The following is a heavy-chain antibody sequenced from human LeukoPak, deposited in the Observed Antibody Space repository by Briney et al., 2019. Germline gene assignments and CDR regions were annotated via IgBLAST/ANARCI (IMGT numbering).Heavy chain of an antibody. CDR2: ISGSGGST. CDR1: GFTFSSYA. Sequence: PGGSLRLSCAASGFTFSSYAMSWVRQAPGKGLEWVSAISGSGGSTYYADSVKGRFTISRDNSKNTLYLQMNSLRAEDTAVYYCAKEPSNTYYYGSGTYGDYWGQGTLVTVS. D-gene: IGHD3-10*01. V-gene: IGHV3-23*01. J-gene: IGHJ4*02. CDR3: AKEPSNTYYYGSGTYGDY.